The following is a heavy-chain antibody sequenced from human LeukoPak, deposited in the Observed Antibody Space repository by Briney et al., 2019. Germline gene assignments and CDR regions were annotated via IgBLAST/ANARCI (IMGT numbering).Heavy chain of an antibody. Sequence: ASVKLSCKVSGYTLTELSMHWVRQAPGKGLEWMGGFDPEDGETIYAQKFQGRVTMTEDTSTDTAYMELSSLRSEDTAVYYCATEFVTPGAFDIWGQGTMVTVSS. D-gene: IGHD2/OR15-2a*01. CDR2: FDPEDGET. J-gene: IGHJ3*02. CDR1: GYTLTELS. V-gene: IGHV1-24*01. CDR3: ATEFVTPGAFDI.